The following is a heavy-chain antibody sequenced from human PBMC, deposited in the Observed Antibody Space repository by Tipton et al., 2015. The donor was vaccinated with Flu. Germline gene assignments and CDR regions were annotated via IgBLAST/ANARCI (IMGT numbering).Heavy chain of an antibody. D-gene: IGHD5-24*01. CDR3: TRNHGYNFPQIVYGMDV. CDR1: GFTFSGSA. V-gene: IGHV3-73*01. CDR2: IRSKANSYAT. Sequence: SLRLSCAASGFTFSGSAMHWVRQASGKGLGWVGRIRSKANSYATAYAASVKGRFTISRDDSKNTAYLQMNSLKTEDTAVYYCTRNHGYNFPQIVYGMDVWGQGTTVTVSS. J-gene: IGHJ6*02.